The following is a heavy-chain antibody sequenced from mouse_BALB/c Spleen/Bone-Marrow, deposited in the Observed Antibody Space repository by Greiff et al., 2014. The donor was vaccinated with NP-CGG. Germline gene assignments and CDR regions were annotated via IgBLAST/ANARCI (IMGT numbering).Heavy chain of an antibody. CDR1: GFSLTSYG. J-gene: IGHJ3*01. Sequence: VKLVESGPGLVQPSQSLSITCTVSGFSLTSYGVHWVRQSPGKGLEWLGVIWSGGSTDYNAAFISRLSIRKDNSKSQVFFKMNSLQANDTAIYYCARRLRAWFAYWGQGTLVTVSA. V-gene: IGHV2-2*02. D-gene: IGHD2-4*01. CDR2: IWSGGST. CDR3: ARRLRAWFAY.